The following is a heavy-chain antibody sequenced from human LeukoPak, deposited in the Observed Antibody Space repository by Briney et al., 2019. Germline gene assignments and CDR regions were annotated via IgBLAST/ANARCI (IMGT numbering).Heavy chain of an antibody. CDR3: ARSQYYDILTGYFPDAFDI. Sequence: SETLSLTCAVYGGSFSGYYWSWIRQPPGKGLEWIGEINHSGSTNYNPSLKSRVTISVDTSKNQFSLKLSSVTAADTAVYYCARSQYYDILTGYFPDAFDIWGQGTMVTVSS. CDR2: INHSGST. V-gene: IGHV4-34*01. J-gene: IGHJ3*02. CDR1: GGSFSGYY. D-gene: IGHD3-9*01.